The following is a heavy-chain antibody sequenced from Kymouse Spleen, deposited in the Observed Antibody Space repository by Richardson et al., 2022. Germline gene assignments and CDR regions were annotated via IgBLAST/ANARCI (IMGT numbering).Heavy chain of an antibody. CDR1: GGSFSGYY. V-gene: IGHV4-34*01. D-gene: IGHD1-7*01. Sequence: QVQLQQWGAGLLKPSETLSLTCAVYGGSFSGYYWSWIRQPPGKGLEWIGEINHSGSTNYNPSLKSRVTISVDTSKNQFSLKLSSVTAADTAVYYCARGGDNWNYDAFDIWGQGTMVTVSS. CDR3: ARGGDNWNYDAFDI. CDR2: INHSGST. J-gene: IGHJ3*02.